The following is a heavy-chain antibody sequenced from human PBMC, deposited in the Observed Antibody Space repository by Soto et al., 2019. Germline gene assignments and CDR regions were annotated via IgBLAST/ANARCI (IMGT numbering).Heavy chain of an antibody. CDR1: GYSFSSYA. Sequence: ASVKVSCKASGYSFSSYAIHWVRQAPGQGLEWMGWMHAGNGNTKYSQNFQGRVTISRDTSATTAYMELNSLRSEDTAVYYCARGVDFLDYWGQGTLVTVSS. J-gene: IGHJ4*02. CDR2: MHAGNGNT. D-gene: IGHD2-15*01. CDR3: ARGVDFLDY. V-gene: IGHV1-3*01.